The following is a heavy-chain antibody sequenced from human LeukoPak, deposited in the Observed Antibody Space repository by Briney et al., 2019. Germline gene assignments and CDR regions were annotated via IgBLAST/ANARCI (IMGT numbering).Heavy chain of an antibody. CDR3: ARARFWSDLDAFDI. D-gene: IGHD3-3*01. J-gene: IGHJ3*02. Sequence: PSETLSLTCAVYGGSFSGYYWSWIRQPPGKGREWIGEINHSGSTNYNPSLKSRVTISVDTSKNQFSLKLSSVTAADTAVYYCARARFWSDLDAFDIWGQGTMVTVSS. CDR2: INHSGST. V-gene: IGHV4-34*01. CDR1: GGSFSGYY.